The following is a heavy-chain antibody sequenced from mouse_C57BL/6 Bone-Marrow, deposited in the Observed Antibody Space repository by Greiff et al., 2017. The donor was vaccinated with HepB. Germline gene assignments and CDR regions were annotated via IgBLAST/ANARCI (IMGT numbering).Heavy chain of an antibody. V-gene: IGHV7-1*01. CDR3: ARDARDYDWFAY. CDR2: SRNKANDYTT. J-gene: IGHJ3*01. D-gene: IGHD2-4*01. CDR1: GFTFSDFY. Sequence: EVQVVESGGGLVQSGRSLRLSCATSGFTFSDFYMEWVRQAPGKGLEWIAASRNKANDYTTEYSASVKGRFIVSRDTSQSILYLQMNALRAEDTAIYYCARDARDYDWFAYWGQGTLVTVSA.